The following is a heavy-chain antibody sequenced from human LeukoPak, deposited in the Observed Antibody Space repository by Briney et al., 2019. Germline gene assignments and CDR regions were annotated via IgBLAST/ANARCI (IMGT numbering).Heavy chain of an antibody. J-gene: IGHJ4*02. CDR2: INPNGGGT. Sequence: ASVKVSCKASGYTFTGYYMHWVRQAPGQGLEWMGWINPNGGGTNYAQKFLGRVTMTRDMSISTGYMELSSLRSGDTAVYYCVRESTGDLSFDHWGQGTLVTVSS. CDR1: GYTFTGYY. CDR3: VRESTGDLSFDH. D-gene: IGHD3-10*01. V-gene: IGHV1-2*02.